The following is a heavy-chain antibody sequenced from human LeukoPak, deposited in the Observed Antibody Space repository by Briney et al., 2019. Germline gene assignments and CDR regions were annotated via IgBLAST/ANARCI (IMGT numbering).Heavy chain of an antibody. D-gene: IGHD6-19*01. J-gene: IGHJ4*02. CDR1: GFTFSSYA. Sequence: PGGSLRLSCAASGFTFSSYAMSWVRQAPGKGLEWVSAISGSGGSTYYADSVKGRFTISRDNSKNTLYLQMNSLRAEDTAVYYCAKVSGYSSGWYSPYFDYWGQGTLVTVSS. V-gene: IGHV3-23*01. CDR2: ISGSGGST. CDR3: AKVSGYSSGWYSPYFDY.